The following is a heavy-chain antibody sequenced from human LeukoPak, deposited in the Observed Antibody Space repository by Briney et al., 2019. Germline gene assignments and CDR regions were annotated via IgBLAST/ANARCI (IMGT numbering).Heavy chain of an antibody. CDR3: AKHTGRFGYFDAFDI. Sequence: GGSLRLSCAASGFTFNSYWMSWVRQAPGKGLEWVSSISGGGGSTYYADSVKGRFTISRDNSKNMLYLQMNSLRAEDTAVYYCAKHTGRFGYFDAFDIWGQGTMVTVSS. CDR1: GFTFNSYW. J-gene: IGHJ3*02. CDR2: ISGGGGST. V-gene: IGHV3-23*01. D-gene: IGHD3-10*01.